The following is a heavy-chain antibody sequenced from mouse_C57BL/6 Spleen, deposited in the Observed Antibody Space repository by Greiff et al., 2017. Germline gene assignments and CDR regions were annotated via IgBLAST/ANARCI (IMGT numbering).Heavy chain of an antibody. V-gene: IGHV1-72*01. CDR1: GYTFTSYW. CDR3: ARGSWFAY. CDR2: IDPNSGGN. J-gene: IGHJ3*01. Sequence: VQLQQPGAELVKPGASVKLSCKASGYTFTSYWMHWVKQRPGRGLEWIGRIDPNSGGNKYNEKFKSKATLTVDQPASTAYMQISSLTSEDSAVYYCARGSWFAYWGQGTLVTVSA.